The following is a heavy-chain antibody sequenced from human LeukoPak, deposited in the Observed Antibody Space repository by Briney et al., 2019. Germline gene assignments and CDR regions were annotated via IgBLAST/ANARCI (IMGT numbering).Heavy chain of an antibody. J-gene: IGHJ3*01. D-gene: IGHD2-8*02. CDR1: EFRFGSYA. V-gene: IGHV3-7*01. CDR2: IHQDGVDK. Sequence: GGSLRLSCAASEFRFGSYAMSWVRQAPRKGPEWVANIHQDGVDKDYVDSVAGRFTISRDNAKNSVYLEMNNLRVEDTAVYYCARDSTGWQANAYDVWGQGAMVTVSS. CDR3: ARDSTGWQANAYDV.